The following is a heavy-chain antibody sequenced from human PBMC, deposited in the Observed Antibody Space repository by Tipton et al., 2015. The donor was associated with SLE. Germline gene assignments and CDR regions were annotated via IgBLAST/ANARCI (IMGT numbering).Heavy chain of an antibody. D-gene: IGHD1-26*01. CDR2: IDQDGSEE. CDR1: SFTFSTYW. V-gene: IGHV3-7*01. CDR3: AKGRDFGSGSYDAFDL. J-gene: IGHJ3*01. Sequence: SLRLSCAASSFTFSTYWMSWVRQAPGKGLEWVANIDQDGSEENYVDFVKGRFTISRDNAKNTLYLQMNSLRVEDTAVYYCAKGRDFGSGSYDAFDLWGQGTMVTVSS.